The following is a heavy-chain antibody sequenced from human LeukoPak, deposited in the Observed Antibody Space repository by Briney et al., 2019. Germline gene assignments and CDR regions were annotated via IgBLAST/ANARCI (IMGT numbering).Heavy chain of an antibody. Sequence: GGSLRLSCAASGFIFSDYTMMWVRRAPGKGLQWVATFTAYGGTYYAASVKGRFAISRDNSRDTVSLYMNSLRVEDTAMYYCAKGSTGGKVNWFDPWGPGTLVTVSS. J-gene: IGHJ5*02. CDR3: AKGSTGGKVNWFDP. CDR1: GFIFSDYT. CDR2: FTAYGGT. D-gene: IGHD4-23*01. V-gene: IGHV3-23*01.